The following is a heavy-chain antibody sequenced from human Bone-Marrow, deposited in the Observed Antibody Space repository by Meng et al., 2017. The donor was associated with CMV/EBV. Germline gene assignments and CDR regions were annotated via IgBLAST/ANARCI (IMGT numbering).Heavy chain of an antibody. J-gene: IGHJ4*02. CDR1: GFTFSDYY. V-gene: IGHV3-11*04. CDR2: ISSGGSNI. CDR3: ARRRSAGTDY. D-gene: IGHD6-13*01. Sequence: SLKISCAASGFTFSDYYITWIRQAPGKGLEWVSYISSGGSNIYYADSVKVRFTISRDNAKNSVHLQMNSLRDEDTAVYYCARRRSAGTDYWGQGTLVTVSS.